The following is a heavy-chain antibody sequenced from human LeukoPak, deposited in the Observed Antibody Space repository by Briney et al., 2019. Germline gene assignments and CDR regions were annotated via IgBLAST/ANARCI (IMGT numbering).Heavy chain of an antibody. J-gene: IGHJ5*02. CDR2: IYYSGST. Sequence: PSETLSLTCTVSGGSISRSSYYWGWIRQPPGKGLEWIGSIYYSGSTYYNPSLKSRVTISVDTSKNQFSLKLSSVTAADTAVYYCARQAYSSGLAEINWFDPWGQGTLVTVSS. CDR1: GGSISRSSYY. CDR3: ARQAYSSGLAEINWFDP. D-gene: IGHD6-19*01. V-gene: IGHV4-39*01.